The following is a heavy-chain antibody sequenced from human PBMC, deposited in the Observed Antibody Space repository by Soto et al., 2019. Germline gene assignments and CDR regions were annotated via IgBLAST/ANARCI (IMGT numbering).Heavy chain of an antibody. Sequence: ASVKVSCKASGYTFTSYGISWVRQAPGQGLEWMGWISAYNGNTNYAQKLQGRVTMTTDTSTSTAYMELRSLRSDDTAVYYCAKSLRRYSGYDDGDYYYYYGMDVWGQGTTVTVSS. V-gene: IGHV1-18*01. CDR3: AKSLRRYSGYDDGDYYYYYGMDV. D-gene: IGHD5-12*01. J-gene: IGHJ6*02. CDR2: ISAYNGNT. CDR1: GYTFTSYG.